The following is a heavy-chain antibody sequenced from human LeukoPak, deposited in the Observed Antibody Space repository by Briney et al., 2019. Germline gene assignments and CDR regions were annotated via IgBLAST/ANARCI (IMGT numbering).Heavy chain of an antibody. CDR2: IYTSGST. CDR1: GGSISSYY. D-gene: IGHD6-13*01. V-gene: IGHV4-4*07. Sequence: SETLSFTCTVSGGSISSYYWSWIRQPAGKGLEWIGRIYTSGSTNYNPSLKSRVTMSVDTSKNQFSLKLSSVTAADTAVYYCARDVSNGIAAAAHLDYWGQGTLVTVSS. J-gene: IGHJ4*02. CDR3: ARDVSNGIAAAAHLDY.